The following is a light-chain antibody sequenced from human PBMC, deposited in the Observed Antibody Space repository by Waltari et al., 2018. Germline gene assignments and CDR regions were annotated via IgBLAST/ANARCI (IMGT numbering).Light chain of an antibody. V-gene: IGLV2-11*01. CDR2: DVS. Sequence: QSALTQPRSVSGSPGHSVTIPCTGTSSDVGGYNYVSWYQQHPGKAPKLMIYDVSKRPSGVPDRFSGSKSGNTASLTISGLQAEDEADYYCYSYAGTLFGGGTKLTVL. CDR3: YSYAGTL. J-gene: IGLJ2*01. CDR1: SSDVGGYNY.